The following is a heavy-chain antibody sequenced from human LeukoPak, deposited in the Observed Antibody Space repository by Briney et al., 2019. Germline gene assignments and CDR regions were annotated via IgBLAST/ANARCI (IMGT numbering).Heavy chain of an antibody. CDR3: ARDHYSSLYGSGSYYNVDWFDP. Sequence: GGSLRLSCAASGFTFSSYGMHWVRQAPGKGLEWVAVIWYDGSNKYYADSVKGRFTISRDNSKNTLYLQMNSLGAEDTAVYYCARDHYSSLYGSGSYYNVDWFDPWGQGTLVTVSS. D-gene: IGHD3-10*01. CDR1: GFTFSSYG. J-gene: IGHJ5*02. V-gene: IGHV3-33*01. CDR2: IWYDGSNK.